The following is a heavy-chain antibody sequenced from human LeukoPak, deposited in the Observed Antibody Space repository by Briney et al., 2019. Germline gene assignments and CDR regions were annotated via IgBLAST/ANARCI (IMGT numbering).Heavy chain of an antibody. Sequence: GGSLRLSCAASGFTFSSYSMNWVRQAPGKGLERVSSISSSSSYIYYADSVKGRFTISRDNAKNSLYLQMNSLRAEDTAVYYCARGLRGYSYGYGIMYYYYYMDVWGKGTTVTVSS. V-gene: IGHV3-21*01. CDR3: ARGLRGYSYGYGIMYYYYYMDV. CDR2: ISSSSSYI. CDR1: GFTFSSYS. J-gene: IGHJ6*03. D-gene: IGHD5-18*01.